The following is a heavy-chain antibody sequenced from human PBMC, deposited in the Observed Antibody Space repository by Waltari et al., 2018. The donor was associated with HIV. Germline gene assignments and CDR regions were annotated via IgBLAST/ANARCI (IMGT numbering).Heavy chain of an antibody. J-gene: IGHJ6*02. CDR3: ERREANVVRGVYYYGMDV. V-gene: IGHV3-74*01. Sequence: EVKLVESGGDLVEAGGPMRLSCEASGCTFRSSWTHWVRQAPGKGLVWVSRVHSDGIGTSYADYVKGRFNISRNNAKNTLYLEMNSLRAENTAVYYCERREANVVRGVYYYGMDVWGQGTTVTVSS. CDR2: VHSDGIGT. D-gene: IGHD3-10*01. CDR1: GCTFRSSW.